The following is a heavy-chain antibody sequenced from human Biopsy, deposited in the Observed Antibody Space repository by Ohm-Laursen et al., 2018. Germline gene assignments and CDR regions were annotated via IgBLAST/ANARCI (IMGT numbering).Heavy chain of an antibody. D-gene: IGHD3-22*01. CDR1: GYTFTGYH. J-gene: IGHJ5*02. CDR3: TRGGYYYDSLAYYYWFDP. V-gene: IGHV1-2*02. CDR2: INAKTGDT. Sequence: GASVKVSCKASGYTFTGYHVHWVRQAPGRGLEWMGWINAKTGDTNYAQKFQGRVTMTRDTSISTAYVDLSSLRSDDTAVCYCTRGGYYYDSLAYYYWFDPWGQGTLVTVSS.